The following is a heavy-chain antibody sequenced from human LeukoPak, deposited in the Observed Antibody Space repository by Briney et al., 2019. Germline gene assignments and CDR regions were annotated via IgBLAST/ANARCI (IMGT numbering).Heavy chain of an antibody. CDR2: ISSSSSYI. Sequence: GGSLRLSCAASGFTFSNYNMNWVRQAPGKGLEWVSSISSSSSYIYYADSVKGRFTISRDNAKNSLYLQMNSLRAEDTAVYYCALLVGATLDFDYWGQGTLVTVSS. D-gene: IGHD1-26*01. CDR1: GFTFSNYN. CDR3: ALLVGATLDFDY. V-gene: IGHV3-21*01. J-gene: IGHJ4*02.